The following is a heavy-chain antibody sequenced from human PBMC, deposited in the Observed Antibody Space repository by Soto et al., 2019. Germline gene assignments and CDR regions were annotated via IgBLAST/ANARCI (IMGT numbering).Heavy chain of an antibody. J-gene: IGHJ6*02. V-gene: IGHV1-2*02. Sequence: QVQLVQSGAEVKKPGASVKVSCKASGYTFTGYYMHWVRQAPGQGLEWMGWINPNSGGTNYAQKFQGRVTMTRDTSISTAYMELSRLRSDDTAVYYCVRDPIGITLGRGPPLYGMDVWGQGTTVTVSS. CDR3: VRDPIGITLGRGPPLYGMDV. CDR2: INPNSGGT. D-gene: IGHD3-10*01. CDR1: GYTFTGYY.